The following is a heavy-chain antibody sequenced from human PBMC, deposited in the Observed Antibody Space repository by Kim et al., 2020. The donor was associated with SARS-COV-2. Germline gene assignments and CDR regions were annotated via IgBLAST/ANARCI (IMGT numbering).Heavy chain of an antibody. J-gene: IGHJ3*02. CDR1: GFTFSAYA. Sequence: GGSLRLSCVASGFTFSAYAMSWVRQAPGKGLAWVSSVTGGAGGTFFADSVKGRFTITRDNARNTLYLQMNRLRVDDTAVYYCAKEAGISGPTYAFEIWG. CDR3: AKEAGISGPTYAFEI. V-gene: IGHV3-23*01. CDR2: VTGGAGGT. D-gene: IGHD2-15*01.